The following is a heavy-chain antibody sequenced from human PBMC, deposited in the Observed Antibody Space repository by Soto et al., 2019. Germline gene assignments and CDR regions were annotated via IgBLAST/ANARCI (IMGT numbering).Heavy chain of an antibody. CDR3: ARDGAIAVAGDWYFDL. CDR1: GFTFSSYA. V-gene: IGHV3-30-3*01. J-gene: IGHJ2*01. CDR2: ISYDGSNK. Sequence: QVQLVESGGGVVQPGRSLRLSCAASGFTFSSYAMHWVRQAPGKGLEWVAVISYDGSNKYYADSVKGQFTISRDNSKNTLYLQMNSLRAEDTAVYYCARDGAIAVAGDWYFDLWGRGTLVTVSS. D-gene: IGHD6-19*01.